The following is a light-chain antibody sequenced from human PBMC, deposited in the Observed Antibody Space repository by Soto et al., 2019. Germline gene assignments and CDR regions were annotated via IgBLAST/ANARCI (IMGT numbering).Light chain of an antibody. V-gene: IGLV2-14*03. J-gene: IGLJ1*01. CDR3: SSYTSSSTYV. CDR2: DVS. CDR1: SSDVGGYNH. Sequence: LTQPASVSGSPGQSITISCTGTSSDVGGYNHVSWYQHHPGKAPKVIIYDVSNRPSGVSNRFSGSKSGNTASLTFSGLQAEDGADYYCSSYTSSSTYVFGTGTKVTVL.